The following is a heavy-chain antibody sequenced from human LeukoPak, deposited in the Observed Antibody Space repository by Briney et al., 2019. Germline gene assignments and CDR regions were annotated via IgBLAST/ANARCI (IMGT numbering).Heavy chain of an antibody. CDR1: GFTFSSYA. V-gene: IGHV3-30*04. CDR3: ARGLEWELLPYYLDY. Sequence: GGSLRLSCAASGFTFSSYAMHWVRQAPGKGLEWVAVISYDGSNKYYADSVKGRFTISRDNSKNTLYLQMNSLRAEDTAVYYCARGLEWELLPYYLDYWGQGTLVTVSS. J-gene: IGHJ4*02. D-gene: IGHD1-26*01. CDR2: ISYDGSNK.